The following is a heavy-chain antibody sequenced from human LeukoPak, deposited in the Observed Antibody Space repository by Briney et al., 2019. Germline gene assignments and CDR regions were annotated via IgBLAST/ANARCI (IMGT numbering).Heavy chain of an antibody. J-gene: IGHJ4*02. V-gene: IGHV4-61*01. CDR1: GGSVSSGSYY. Sequence: SETLSLTCTVSGGSVSSGSYYWSWIRQPPVKRLEWIGYIYYSGSTNYNPSLKSRVTISIDTSKNQFSLKLRSVTAADTAVYYCASADCGGDCYTFDSWGQGTLVTVSS. D-gene: IGHD2-21*02. CDR3: ASADCGGDCYTFDS. CDR2: IYYSGST.